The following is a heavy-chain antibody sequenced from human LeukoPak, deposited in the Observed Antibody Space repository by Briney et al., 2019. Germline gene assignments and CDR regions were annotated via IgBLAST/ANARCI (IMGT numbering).Heavy chain of an antibody. D-gene: IGHD3-16*02. CDR3: ARASGVWGSYRYSFDY. V-gene: IGHV4-4*02. J-gene: IGHJ4*02. CDR2: IYHSGST. Sequence: PSGTLSLTCAVSGGSISSSNWWSWVRQPPGKGLEWIGEIYHSGSTNYNPSLKSRVTISVDTSKNQFSLKLSSVTAADTAVYYCARASGVWGSYRYSFDYWGQGTLVTVSS. CDR1: GGSISSSNW.